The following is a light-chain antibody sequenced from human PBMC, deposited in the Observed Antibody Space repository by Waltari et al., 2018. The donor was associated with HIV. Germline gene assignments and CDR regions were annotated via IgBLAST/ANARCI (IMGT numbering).Light chain of an antibody. CDR2: EVT. V-gene: IGLV2-23*02. CDR3: CSYTGTGVV. CDR1: SSVVGAYNL. J-gene: IGLJ2*01. Sequence: QSALTQPASVVGSPGQATTISCTGTSSVVGAYNLFSWYQQNPGTAPKLMTFEVTKRPSGVSDRFSGSRSGNTASLTISGLQAEDEGDYHCCSYTGTGVVFGGGTKLTVL.